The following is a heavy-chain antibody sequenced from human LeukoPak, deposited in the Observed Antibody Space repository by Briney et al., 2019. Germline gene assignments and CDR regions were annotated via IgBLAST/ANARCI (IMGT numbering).Heavy chain of an antibody. D-gene: IGHD3-22*01. CDR1: GFTFSSYA. CDR2: ISGSGGST. Sequence: GGSPRLSCAASGFTFSSYAMSWVRQAPGKGLEWVSAISGSGGSTYYADSVKGRFTISRDNSKNTLYLQMNSLRAEDTAVYYCAKVGYDSSGILDYWGQGTLVTVSS. V-gene: IGHV3-23*01. CDR3: AKVGYDSSGILDY. J-gene: IGHJ4*02.